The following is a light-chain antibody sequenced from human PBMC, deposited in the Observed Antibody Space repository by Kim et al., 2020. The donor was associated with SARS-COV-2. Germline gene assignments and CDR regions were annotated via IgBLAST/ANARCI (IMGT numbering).Light chain of an antibody. V-gene: IGLV2-14*03. CDR1: SSDVGGYNY. Sequence: LTQPASVSGSPGQSITISCTGTSSDVGGYNYVSWYQQHPGKAPKLMIYDVSNRPSGVSNRFSGSKSGNTASLTISGLQAEDEADYYCSSYTSSSTHWVFGGGTQLTVL. CDR3: SSYTSSSTHWV. J-gene: IGLJ3*02. CDR2: DVS.